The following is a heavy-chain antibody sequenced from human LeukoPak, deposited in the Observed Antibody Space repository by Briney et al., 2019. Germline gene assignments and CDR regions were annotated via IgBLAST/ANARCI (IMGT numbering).Heavy chain of an antibody. J-gene: IGHJ5*02. CDR2: IYTSGST. Sequence: SETLSLTCTVSGGSISSDTSYWSWIRQPAGKGLEWIGRIYTSGSTNYNPSLKSRVTISVGTSKNQLSLKLSSVTAADTAVYYCARLNITMVRGVIMGRFDPWGQGTLVTVSS. V-gene: IGHV4-61*02. D-gene: IGHD3-10*01. CDR1: GGSISSDTSY. CDR3: ARLNITMVRGVIMGRFDP.